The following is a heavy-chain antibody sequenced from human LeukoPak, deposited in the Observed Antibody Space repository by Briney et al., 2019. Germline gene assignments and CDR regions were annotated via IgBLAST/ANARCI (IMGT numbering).Heavy chain of an antibody. CDR3: AKDEEGYYDSSGYYYYFDY. CDR2: ISGSGGST. D-gene: IGHD3-22*01. CDR1: GFTFSSYA. Sequence: GGSLRLSCAASGFTFSSYAMSWVRQALGKGLEWVSAISGSGGSTYYADSVKGRFTTSRDNSKNTLYLQMNSLRAEDTAVYYCAKDEEGYYDSSGYYYYFDYWGQGTLVTVSS. J-gene: IGHJ4*02. V-gene: IGHV3-23*01.